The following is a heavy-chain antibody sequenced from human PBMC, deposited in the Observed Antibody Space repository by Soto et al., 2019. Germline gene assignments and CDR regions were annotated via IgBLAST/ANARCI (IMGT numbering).Heavy chain of an antibody. Sequence: EVQLLESGGGLVQPGGSPRLSCAASGFTFSSYAMSWVRQAPGKGLEWVSEISGSGGSTYYADSVKGRFTISRDNSKNTLYLQMNSLRAEDTAVYYCAKGGKDYARFGLFDFWGQGALVTVSS. D-gene: IGHD4-17*01. V-gene: IGHV3-23*01. J-gene: IGHJ4*02. CDR2: ISGSGGST. CDR1: GFTFSSYA. CDR3: AKGGKDYARFGLFDF.